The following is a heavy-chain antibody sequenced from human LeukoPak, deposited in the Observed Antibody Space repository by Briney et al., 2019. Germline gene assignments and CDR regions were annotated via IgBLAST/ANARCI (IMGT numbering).Heavy chain of an antibody. CDR1: GGSISSSSYY. J-gene: IGHJ3*02. CDR3: ARESHYDFWSGPLGAFDI. Sequence: SETLSLTCTVSGGSISSSSYYWGWIRQPPGKGLEWIGSIYYSGSTYYNPSLKSRVTISVDTSKNQFPLKLSSVTAADTAVYYCARESHYDFWSGPLGAFDIWGQGTMVTVSS. CDR2: IYYSGST. D-gene: IGHD3-3*01. V-gene: IGHV4-39*06.